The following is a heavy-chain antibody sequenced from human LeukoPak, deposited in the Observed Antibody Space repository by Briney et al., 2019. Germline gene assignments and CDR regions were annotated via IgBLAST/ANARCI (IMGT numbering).Heavy chain of an antibody. D-gene: IGHD1-26*01. V-gene: IGHV3-23*01. CDR1: GFTFSSYA. Sequence: GGSLRLSCAASGFTFSSYAMSWVRQAPGKGLEWVSAISGSGGSTYYADSVKGRFTISRDNSKNTLYLQMNSLRAEDTAVYYCAKDRYSGSYYVFLGPEPVDYWGQGTLVTVSS. CDR3: AKDRYSGSYYVFLGPEPVDY. J-gene: IGHJ4*02. CDR2: ISGSGGST.